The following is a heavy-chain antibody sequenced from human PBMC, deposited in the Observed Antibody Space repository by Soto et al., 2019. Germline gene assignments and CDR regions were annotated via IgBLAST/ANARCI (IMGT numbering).Heavy chain of an antibody. CDR1: GYSFTSYW. D-gene: IGHD3-22*01. Sequence: GESLKISCKGSGYSFTSYWIGWVRQMPGKGLEWMGIIYPGDSDTRYSPSFQGQVTISADKSISTAYLQWSSLKASDTAMYYCARQADYYDSSGYPGYWGQGTLVTV. V-gene: IGHV5-51*01. CDR2: IYPGDSDT. J-gene: IGHJ4*02. CDR3: ARQADYYDSSGYPGY.